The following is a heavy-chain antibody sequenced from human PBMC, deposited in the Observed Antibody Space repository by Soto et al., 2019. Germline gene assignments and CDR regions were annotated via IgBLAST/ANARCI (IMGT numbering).Heavy chain of an antibody. CDR1: GGSISRYY. Sequence: SETLSLTRTVSGGSISRYYWSWIRQPPGRGLGWIGYIYYSGSTTYNPSLKSRVTISVDTSKNQFYLKLSSVTAAATAGYCCARFKYVWGSYQWGQGTLVDVSS. V-gene: IGHV4-59*01. D-gene: IGHD3-16*02. CDR3: ARFKYVWGSYQ. CDR2: IYYSGST. J-gene: IGHJ4*02.